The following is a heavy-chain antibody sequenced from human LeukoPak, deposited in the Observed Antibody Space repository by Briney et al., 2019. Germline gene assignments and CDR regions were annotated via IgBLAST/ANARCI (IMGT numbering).Heavy chain of an antibody. Sequence: GGSLRLSCAASGFTFSSYSMNWVRQAPGKGLEWVSSISSSSSYIYYADSVKGRFTISRDNSKNKLYLQMNSLRVEDTAVYYCAKGLFEYSSLDDALDIWVQGPRVTVSS. CDR3: AKGLFEYSSLDDALDI. V-gene: IGHV3-21*06. J-gene: IGHJ3*02. CDR1: GFTFSSYS. D-gene: IGHD5-18*01. CDR2: ISSSSSYI.